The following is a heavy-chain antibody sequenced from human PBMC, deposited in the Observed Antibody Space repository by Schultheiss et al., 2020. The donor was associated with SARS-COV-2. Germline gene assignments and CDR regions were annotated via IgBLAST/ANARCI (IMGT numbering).Heavy chain of an antibody. Sequence: SQTLSLTCTVSGASLSSYYWSWIRQPAGKGLEWIGRIYTSGTTHYNPSLQSRVTLSVDTSKNQFSLKLSSVTAADTAVYYCARVTDDYGDYVRWFDSWGQGTLVTVSS. CDR1: GASLSSYY. CDR2: IYTSGTT. CDR3: ARVTDDYGDYVRWFDS. J-gene: IGHJ5*01. D-gene: IGHD4-17*01. V-gene: IGHV4-4*07.